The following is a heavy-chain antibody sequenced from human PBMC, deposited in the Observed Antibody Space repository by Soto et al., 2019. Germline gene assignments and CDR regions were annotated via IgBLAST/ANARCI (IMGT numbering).Heavy chain of an antibody. CDR2: INPSGGST. J-gene: IGHJ6*02. D-gene: IGHD3-10*01. Sequence: ASVKVSCKASGYTFTSYYMHWVRQAPGQGLEWMGIINPSGGSTSYAQKFQGRVTMTRDTSTSTVYMELSSLRSEDTAVYYCARGKSYYGSGKGIYDYYSLDVWGQGTTVTVSS. V-gene: IGHV1-46*01. CDR3: ARGKSYYGSGKGIYDYYSLDV. CDR1: GYTFTSYY.